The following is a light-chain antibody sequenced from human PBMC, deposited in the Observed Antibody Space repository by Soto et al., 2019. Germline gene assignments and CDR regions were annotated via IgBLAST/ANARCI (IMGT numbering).Light chain of an antibody. CDR1: QSVSSNH. Sequence: IVLTQAPGTLSLSPGEGATLSCRASQSVSSNHLAWYQQKPGQAPRLLIYDASSRATGIPARFSDSGSGTDFTLTINSLEPEDFAVYYCQQYGSSPWTFGQGTKVDIK. J-gene: IGKJ1*01. CDR2: DAS. V-gene: IGKV3-20*01. CDR3: QQYGSSPWT.